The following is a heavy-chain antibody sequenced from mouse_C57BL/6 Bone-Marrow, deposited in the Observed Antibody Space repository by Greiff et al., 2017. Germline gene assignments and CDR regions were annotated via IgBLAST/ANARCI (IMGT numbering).Heavy chain of an antibody. V-gene: IGHV1-64*01. J-gene: IGHJ4*01. Sequence: QVQLQQSGAELVKPGASVKLSCKASGYTFTSYWMHWVKQRPGQGLEWIGMIHPNSGSTNYNEKFKSKATLTVDKSSSTAYMQLSSLTSEDSAVYYCASDYEYDGRHYAMDYWGQGTSVTVSS. CDR2: IHPNSGST. D-gene: IGHD2-4*01. CDR1: GYTFTSYW. CDR3: ASDYEYDGRHYAMDY.